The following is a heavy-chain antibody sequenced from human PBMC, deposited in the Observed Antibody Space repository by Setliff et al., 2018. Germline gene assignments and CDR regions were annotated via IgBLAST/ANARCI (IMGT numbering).Heavy chain of an antibody. Sequence: GGSLRLSCAASGFTFGDYPVNWFRQAPGKGLEWVGFIRSKAYGGTTEYAPSVKGRFTISRDDSKSIGYLQMNSLKTEDTAVYYCATGLGQYFDYWGQGSLVTVSS. CDR3: ATGLGQYFDY. J-gene: IGHJ4*02. CDR1: GFTFGDYP. V-gene: IGHV3-49*03. D-gene: IGHD3-9*01. CDR2: IRSKAYGGTT.